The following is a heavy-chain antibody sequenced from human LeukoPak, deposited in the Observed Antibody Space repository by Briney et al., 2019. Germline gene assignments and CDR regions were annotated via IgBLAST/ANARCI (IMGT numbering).Heavy chain of an antibody. CDR3: ARDRSSSWYYFDY. J-gene: IGHJ4*02. Sequence: ASVKVSCKASGYTFTSYAISWVRQAPGQGLEWMGWISAYNGATKYAQKLQGRVTITTDTSTSTAYVELRSLRSDDTAVYYCARDRSSSWYYFDYWGQGTLVTVSS. CDR2: ISAYNGAT. V-gene: IGHV1-18*01. D-gene: IGHD6-13*01. CDR1: GYTFTSYA.